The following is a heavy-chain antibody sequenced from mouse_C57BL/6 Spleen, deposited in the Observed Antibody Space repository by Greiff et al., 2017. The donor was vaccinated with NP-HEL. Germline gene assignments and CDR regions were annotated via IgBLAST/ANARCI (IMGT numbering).Heavy chain of an antibody. CDR1: GYTFTSYW. D-gene: IGHD4-1*01. CDR2: INPSNGGT. V-gene: IGHV1-53*01. Sequence: VQLHQSGTELVKPGASVKLSCKASGYTFTSYWMHWVKQRPGQGLEWIGNINPSNGGTNYNEKFKSKATLTVDKSSSTAYMQLSSLTSEDSAVYYCAREAGTNWYFDVWGTGTTVTVSS. CDR3: AREAGTNWYFDV. J-gene: IGHJ1*03.